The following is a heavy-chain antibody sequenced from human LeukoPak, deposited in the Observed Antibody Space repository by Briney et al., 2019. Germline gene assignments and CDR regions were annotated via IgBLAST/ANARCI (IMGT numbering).Heavy chain of an antibody. J-gene: IGHJ3*02. CDR3: ARAKYYDTTSIREAFDI. CDR1: GFTFSRST. D-gene: IGHD3-16*01. Sequence: GRSLRLSCAASGFTFSRSTMHWVRLTPGKGLEWVAVISGDGNIIFYGDSVKGRFTISRDNSKNTLYLQMTNLRPEDAAVYSCARAKYYDTTSIREAFDIWGQGTMVTVS. CDR2: ISGDGNII. V-gene: IGHV3-30*04.